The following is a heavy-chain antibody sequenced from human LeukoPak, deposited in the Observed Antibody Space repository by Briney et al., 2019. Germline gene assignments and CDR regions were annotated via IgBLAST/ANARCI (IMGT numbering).Heavy chain of an antibody. CDR3: ARGRGNWSRLVWVY. V-gene: IGHV4-34*01. CDR1: GGSFSGYY. CDR2: INHSGST. D-gene: IGHD1-1*01. J-gene: IGHJ4*02. Sequence: SETLSLTCAVYGGSFSGYYWSWIRQPPGKGLEWIGEINHSGSTNYNPSLKSRVTISVDTSKNQFSLKLSSVTAADTAVYYCARGRGNWSRLVWVYWGQGTLVTVSS.